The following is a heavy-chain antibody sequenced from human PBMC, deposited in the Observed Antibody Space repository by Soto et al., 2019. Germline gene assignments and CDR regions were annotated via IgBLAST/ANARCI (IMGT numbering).Heavy chain of an antibody. CDR2: ISYDGSNK. D-gene: IGHD3-10*01. CDR1: GFTFSSYA. J-gene: IGHJ4*02. Sequence: SLRLSCAASGFTFSSYAMHWVRQAPGKGLEWVAVISYDGSNKYYADSVKGRFTISRDNSKNTLYLQMNSLRAEDTAVYYCAKDGGSGSYYIPDQYYFDYWGQGTLVTVSS. V-gene: IGHV3-30-3*01. CDR3: AKDGGSGSYYIPDQYYFDY.